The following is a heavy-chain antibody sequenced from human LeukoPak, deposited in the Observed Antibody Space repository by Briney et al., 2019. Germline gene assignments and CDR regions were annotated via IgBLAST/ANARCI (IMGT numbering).Heavy chain of an antibody. CDR1: GYTFTGYY. Sequence: ASVKVSCKASGYTFTGYYMHWVRQAPGQGLEWMGWINPNSGGTNYAQKFQGRVTMTRDTSISTAYMELCRLRSDDTAVYYCARDLFGYSYGETYQHWGQGTLVTVSS. J-gene: IGHJ1*01. V-gene: IGHV1-2*02. D-gene: IGHD5-18*01. CDR2: INPNSGGT. CDR3: ARDLFGYSYGETYQH.